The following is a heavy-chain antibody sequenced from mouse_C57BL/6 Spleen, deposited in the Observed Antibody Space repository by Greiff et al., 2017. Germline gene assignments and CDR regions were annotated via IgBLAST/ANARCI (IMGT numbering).Heavy chain of an antibody. D-gene: IGHD3-2*02. CDR2: IHPNSGST. J-gene: IGHJ2*01. CDR1: GYTFTSYW. Sequence: QVQLQQPGAELVKPGASVKLSCKASGYTFTSYWMHWVKQRPGQGLEWIGMIHPNSGSTNYNEKFKSKATLTVDKSSSTAYMQLSSLTSEDSAVYYCASQTAQATDDYWGQGTTLTVSS. V-gene: IGHV1-64*01. CDR3: ASQTAQATDDY.